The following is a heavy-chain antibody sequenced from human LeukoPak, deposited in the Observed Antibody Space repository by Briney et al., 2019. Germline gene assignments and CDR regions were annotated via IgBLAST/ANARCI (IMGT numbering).Heavy chain of an antibody. CDR2: IYPGDSDT. V-gene: IGHV5-51*01. CDR3: ARRSDSGSYSY. Sequence: GESLKISCKGFGYRFTRYWIGWVRQMPGKGLEWMGIIYPGDSDTRYSPSFQGQVTISADKSISTAYLQWSSLKASDTAMYYCARRSDSGSYSYWGQGTLVTVSS. CDR1: GYRFTRYW. J-gene: IGHJ4*02. D-gene: IGHD3-10*01.